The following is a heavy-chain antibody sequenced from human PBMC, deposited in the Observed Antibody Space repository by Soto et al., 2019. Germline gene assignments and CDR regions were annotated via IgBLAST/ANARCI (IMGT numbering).Heavy chain of an antibody. CDR1: GGSINSGDYH. CDR3: ARDSRTPSGGMDV. J-gene: IGHJ6*02. Sequence: QVQLQESGPGLVKPSQTLSLTCTVSGGSINSGDYHWTWIRQFPGKGLEWIGGIYYSASTYYNPALVSRITISLDTSKNQCSLKLTSVTAADTAVYYCARDSRTPSGGMDVWGQGTTVTVSS. V-gene: IGHV4-30-4*01. CDR2: IYYSAST.